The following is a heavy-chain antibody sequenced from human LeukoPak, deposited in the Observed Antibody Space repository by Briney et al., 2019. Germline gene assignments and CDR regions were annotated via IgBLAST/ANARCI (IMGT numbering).Heavy chain of an antibody. Sequence: PGGALRLSCEASGFAFSSYAMSWVRQAPGKGLEWVSAISGSGGSTYYADSVKGRFTISRDNAKNTLYLQMNSLRAEDTAVYYCARDWYHAIDYWGQGTLVTVSS. CDR2: ISGSGGST. CDR3: ARDWYHAIDY. D-gene: IGHD2-2*01. J-gene: IGHJ4*02. CDR1: GFAFSSYA. V-gene: IGHV3-23*01.